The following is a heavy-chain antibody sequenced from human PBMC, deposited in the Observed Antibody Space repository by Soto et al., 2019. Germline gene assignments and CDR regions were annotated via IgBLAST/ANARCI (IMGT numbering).Heavy chain of an antibody. D-gene: IGHD1-26*01. Sequence: QVQLVQSGAEVKKPGASVKVSCKASGYTFTSYGISWVRQAPGQGLEWMGWISAYNGNTNYAQKLQGRVTMTTDTPTSTAYMELRSLRSDDTAVYYCARAGWELRALEYYYGMDVWGQGTTVTVSS. J-gene: IGHJ6*02. V-gene: IGHV1-18*01. CDR2: ISAYNGNT. CDR3: ARAGWELRALEYYYGMDV. CDR1: GYTFTSYG.